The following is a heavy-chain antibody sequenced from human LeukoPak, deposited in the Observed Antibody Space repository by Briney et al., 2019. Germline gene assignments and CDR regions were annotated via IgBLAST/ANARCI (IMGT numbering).Heavy chain of an antibody. D-gene: IGHD3-16*01. CDR1: GFTFSDNW. CDR3: ASSYGSTLDI. CDR2: IKQDGSEK. V-gene: IGHV3-7*01. J-gene: IGHJ3*02. Sequence: GGSLRLSCAVSGFTFSDNWMSWVRQAPGQGLEWVANIKQDGSEKAYVDSVTGRFTISTDNAKNSLYLQMNSLRAEDTAVYYCASSYGSTLDIWGQGTMVSVSS.